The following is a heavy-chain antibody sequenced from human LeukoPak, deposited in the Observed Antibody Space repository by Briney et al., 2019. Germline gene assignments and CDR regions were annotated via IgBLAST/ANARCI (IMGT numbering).Heavy chain of an antibody. J-gene: IGHJ4*02. CDR3: AKDCISTSCYAY. CDR1: DFTFSSYA. V-gene: IGHV3-23*01. CDR2: ISGSGGST. Sequence: GGSLRLSCVTTDFTFSSYAMSWVRQAPGKGLEWVSAISGSGGSTYYADSVKGRFTISRDNSKNTLYLQMNSLRAEDTAVYYCAKDCISTSCYAYWGQGTLVTVSS. D-gene: IGHD2-2*01.